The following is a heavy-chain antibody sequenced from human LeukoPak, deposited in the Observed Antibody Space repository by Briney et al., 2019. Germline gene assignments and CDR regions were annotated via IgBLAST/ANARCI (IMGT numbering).Heavy chain of an antibody. CDR3: ARGGNGYGGNSIDY. V-gene: IGHV4-34*01. D-gene: IGHD4-23*01. Sequence: PSETLSLTCAVSGGSFSGYYWSWIRQPPGKGLEWIGEIKHSGSTKYNPSLKSGVTISVDTSNNQFPLKLSSVTAAATAAYYCARGGNGYGGNSIDYWGQGTLVTVSS. CDR2: IKHSGST. CDR1: GGSFSGYY. J-gene: IGHJ4*02.